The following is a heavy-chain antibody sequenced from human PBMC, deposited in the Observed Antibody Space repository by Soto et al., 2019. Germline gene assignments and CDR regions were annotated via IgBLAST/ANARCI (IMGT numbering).Heavy chain of an antibody. J-gene: IGHJ4*02. CDR3: AKGDFRIAVAGPSHFDY. V-gene: IGHV3-30*18. Sequence: VQLVESGGGVVQPGRSLRLSCAASGFTFSSYGMHWVRQAPGKGLEWVAVISYDGSNKYYADSVKGRFTISRDNSKNTLYLQMNSLRAEDTAVYYCAKGDFRIAVAGPSHFDYWGQGTLVTVSS. CDR2: ISYDGSNK. CDR1: GFTFSSYG. D-gene: IGHD6-19*01.